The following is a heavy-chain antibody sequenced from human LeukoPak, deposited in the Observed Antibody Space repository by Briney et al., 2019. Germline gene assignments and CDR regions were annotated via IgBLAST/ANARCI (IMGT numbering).Heavy chain of an antibody. CDR2: INHSGNT. Sequence: SETLSLTCAVYGGSFSGYYWSWIRQPPGKGLEWIGGINHSGNTNYNPSLKSRVTISVDTSKNQFSLKLSSVTAADTAVYYCARGPYDSSRDWGQGTLVTVSS. CDR3: ARGPYDSSRD. V-gene: IGHV4-34*01. D-gene: IGHD3-22*01. CDR1: GGSFSGYY. J-gene: IGHJ4*02.